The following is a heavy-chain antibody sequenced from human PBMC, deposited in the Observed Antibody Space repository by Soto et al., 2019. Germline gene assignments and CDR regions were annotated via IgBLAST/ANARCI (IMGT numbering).Heavy chain of an antibody. CDR3: ARGGSGSYYKGWFDP. CDR2: IYYSGST. V-gene: IGHV4-59*12. J-gene: IGHJ5*02. Sequence: LSLTCTVSGGSISSYYWSWIRQPPGKGLEWIGYIYYSGSTYYNPSLKSRVTISVDTSKNQFSLKLSSVTAADTAVYYCARGGSGSYYKGWFDPWGQGTLVTVSS. CDR1: GGSISSYY. D-gene: IGHD3-10*01.